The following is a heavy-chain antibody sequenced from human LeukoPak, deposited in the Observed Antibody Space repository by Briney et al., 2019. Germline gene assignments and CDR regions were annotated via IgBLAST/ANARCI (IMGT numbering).Heavy chain of an antibody. CDR2: INHSGST. D-gene: IGHD6-13*01. CDR1: GGSISSFY. Sequence: KPSETLSLTCTVSGGSISSFYWSWIRQPPGKGLEWIGEINHSGSTNYNPSLKSRVTISVDTSKNQFSLKLSSVTAADTTAYYCARHGSSWYEVDYWGQGTLVTVSS. V-gene: IGHV4-34*01. J-gene: IGHJ4*02. CDR3: ARHGSSWYEVDY.